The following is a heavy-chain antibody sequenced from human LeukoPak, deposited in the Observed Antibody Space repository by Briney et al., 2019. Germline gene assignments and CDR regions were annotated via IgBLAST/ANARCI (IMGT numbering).Heavy chain of an antibody. CDR3: ARVSYYYDSSGYLRYYFDY. Sequence: GSSVKVSCKASGGTFSRYSISWVRQAPGQGLEGMGWISAYNCNTNYAQKLQGRVTMTTDTSRSTVYMELRSLRSDDTAVYYCARVSYYYDSSGYLRYYFDYWGQGTLVTVSS. D-gene: IGHD3-22*01. CDR2: ISAYNCNT. V-gene: IGHV1-18*01. CDR1: GGTFSRYS. J-gene: IGHJ4*02.